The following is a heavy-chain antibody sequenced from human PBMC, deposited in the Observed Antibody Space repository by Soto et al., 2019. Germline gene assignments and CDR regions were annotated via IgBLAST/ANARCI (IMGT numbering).Heavy chain of an antibody. D-gene: IGHD2-21*01. V-gene: IGHV4-61*01. J-gene: IGHJ5*02. CDR3: ARAGAHMGFDP. Sequence: SETLSLTCTVSGGSVSSGSYYWSWIRQPPGKGLEWIGYIYYSGSTNYNPSLKSRVTISVDTSKNQFSLKLSSVTAADTAVYYCARAGAHMGFDPWGQGTLVTVSS. CDR2: IYYSGST. CDR1: GGSVSSGSYY.